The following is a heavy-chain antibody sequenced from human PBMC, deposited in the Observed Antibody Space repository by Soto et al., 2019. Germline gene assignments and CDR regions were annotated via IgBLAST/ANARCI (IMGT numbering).Heavy chain of an antibody. J-gene: IGHJ6*02. CDR1: GYTFTGYY. V-gene: IGHV1-2*04. CDR3: AREEPTSTGTTWGVGYYGMDV. CDR2: INPNSGGT. Sequence: ASVKVSCKASGYTFTGYYMHWVRQAPVQWLEWMGWINPNSGGTNYAQKFQGWVTMTRDTSISTAYMELSRLRSDDTAVYYCAREEPTSTGTTWGVGYYGMDVWGQGTTVTVSS. D-gene: IGHD1-7*01.